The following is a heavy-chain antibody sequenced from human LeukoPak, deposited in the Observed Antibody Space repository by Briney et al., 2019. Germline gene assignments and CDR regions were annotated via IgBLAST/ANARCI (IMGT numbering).Heavy chain of an antibody. J-gene: IGHJ4*02. Sequence: GGSLRLSCAASGFTFSSYGMHWVRQAPGKGLEWVAVISYDGSNKYYADSVKGRFTISRDNSKNTLYLQMNSLRAEDTAVYYCAREMATIGKAFDYWGQGTLVTVSS. CDR3: AREMATIGKAFDY. V-gene: IGHV3-30*03. CDR2: ISYDGSNK. CDR1: GFTFSSYG. D-gene: IGHD5-24*01.